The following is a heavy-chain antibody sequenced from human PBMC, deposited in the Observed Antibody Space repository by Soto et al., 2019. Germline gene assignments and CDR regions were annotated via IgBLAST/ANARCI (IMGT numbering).Heavy chain of an antibody. D-gene: IGHD5-12*01. Sequence: ASVKVSCKASGYTLTRYYMHCVRQAPGQGLEWMGIINPSGGSTSYAQKFQGRVTMTRDTSTSTVYMELSSLRSEATAVYYCASWVIVATLWGMDVCGQGITVTVS. CDR1: GYTLTRYY. J-gene: IGHJ6*02. V-gene: IGHV1-46*01. CDR2: INPSGGST. CDR3: ASWVIVATLWGMDV.